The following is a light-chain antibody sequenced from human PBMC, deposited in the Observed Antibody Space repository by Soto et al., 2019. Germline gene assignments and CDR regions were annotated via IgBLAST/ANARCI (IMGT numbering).Light chain of an antibody. CDR1: SGINVDTYK. CDR3: LVWPGSAWL. Sequence: QSVLTQPSSLSASPGTSVSLTCTLRSGINVDTYKIYWFQQKPGSPPQYLLMYPSDADKHQGTGVPSRFSGSKDASANAGIFFISGLQSEEEADYYCLVWPGSAWLFGGGTKLTVL. J-gene: IGLJ3*02. CDR2: YPSDADK. V-gene: IGLV5-45*03.